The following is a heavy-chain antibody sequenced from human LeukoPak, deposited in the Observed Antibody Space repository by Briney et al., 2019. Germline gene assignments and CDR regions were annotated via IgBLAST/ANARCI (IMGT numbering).Heavy chain of an antibody. Sequence: SETLSLTCTVSGGSMSIYYGSGIRQPPGKGLEWIGYIYYSGSTNYNPSLKSRVTISVDTSKNQFSLKLSSVTAADTAVYYCAATYYYDHSGYLGVYWGQGTLVTVSS. D-gene: IGHD3-22*01. V-gene: IGHV4-59*08. CDR1: GGSMSIYY. J-gene: IGHJ4*02. CDR2: IYYSGST. CDR3: AATYYYDHSGYLGVY.